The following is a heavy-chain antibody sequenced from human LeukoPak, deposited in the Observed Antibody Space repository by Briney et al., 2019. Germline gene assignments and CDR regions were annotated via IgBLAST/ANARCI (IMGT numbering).Heavy chain of an antibody. Sequence: ASVKVSCKVSGYTLTELSMHWVRQAPGKGLEWMGGFDPEDGETIYAQKFQGRVTMTEDTSTDTAYMELSSLRSEDTAVYYCATAPLSTMTTVTTPYYYYGTDVWGQGTTVTVSS. J-gene: IGHJ6*02. CDR1: GYTLTELS. V-gene: IGHV1-24*01. CDR3: ATAPLSTMTTVTTPYYYYGTDV. D-gene: IGHD4-11*01. CDR2: FDPEDGET.